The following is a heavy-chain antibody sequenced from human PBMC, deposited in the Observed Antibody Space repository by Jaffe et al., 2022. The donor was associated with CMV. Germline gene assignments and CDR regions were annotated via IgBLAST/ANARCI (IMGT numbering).Heavy chain of an antibody. CDR1: GFTFSNAW. V-gene: IGHV3-15*01. CDR3: TTDYSSSWSNYFDY. Sequence: EVQLVESGGGLVKPGGSLRLSCAASGFTFSNAWMSWVRQAPGKGLEWVGRIKSKTDGGTTDYAAPVKGRFTISRDDSKNTLYLQMNSLKTEDTAVYYCTTDYSSSWSNYFDYWGQGTLVTVSS. CDR2: IKSKTDGGTT. D-gene: IGHD6-13*01. J-gene: IGHJ4*02.